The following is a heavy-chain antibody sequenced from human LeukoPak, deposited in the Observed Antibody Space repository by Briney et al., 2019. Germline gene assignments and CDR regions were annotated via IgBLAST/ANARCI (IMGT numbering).Heavy chain of an antibody. Sequence: GGSLRLSCVASGFTFSSYWITWVRQAPGKGLEWVANIKTDGSQIYYVDSVKGRFTISKEYAKKSPYLLMNSLRAEDTAEYYGVRRMVRGGFDYWGQGTLVTVSS. CDR2: IKTDGSQI. V-gene: IGHV3-7*01. J-gene: IGHJ4*02. CDR1: GFTFSSYW. D-gene: IGHD3-10*01. CDR3: VRRMVRGGFDY.